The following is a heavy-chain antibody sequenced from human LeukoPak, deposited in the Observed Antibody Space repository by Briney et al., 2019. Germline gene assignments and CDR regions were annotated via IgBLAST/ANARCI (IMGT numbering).Heavy chain of an antibody. J-gene: IGHJ6*02. V-gene: IGHV3-48*01. CDR3: ARLFMVRGRISGMDV. Sequence: GGSLRLSCAASGFTFSSYSMNWVRQAPGKGLEWVSYISSSSSTIYYADSVKGRFTISRDNAKNSLYLQMNSLRAEDTALYYCARLFMVRGRISGMDVWGQGTTVTVSS. CDR1: GFTFSSYS. CDR2: ISSSSSTI. D-gene: IGHD3-10*01.